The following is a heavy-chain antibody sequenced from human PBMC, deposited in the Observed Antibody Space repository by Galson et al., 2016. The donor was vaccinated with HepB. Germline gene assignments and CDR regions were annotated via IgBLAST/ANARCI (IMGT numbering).Heavy chain of an antibody. V-gene: IGHV2-70*11. Sequence: PALVKPTQTLTLTCTFSGFSLTTSGMCVSWIRQPPGRALEWLARIDWDDDKYYSPSLKTRLTISKDTSKNQVVLTLTNMDQVDTATYFCARISTLGSTVDYSTSSSPGYFYAMDVWGQGTTVTVSS. D-gene: IGHD6-6*01. CDR2: IDWDDDK. CDR1: GFSLTTSGMC. CDR3: ARISTLGSTVDYSTSSSPGYFYAMDV. J-gene: IGHJ6*02.